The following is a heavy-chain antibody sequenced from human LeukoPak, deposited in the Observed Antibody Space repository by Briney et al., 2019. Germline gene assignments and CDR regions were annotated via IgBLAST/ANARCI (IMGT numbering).Heavy chain of an antibody. CDR2: INHSGST. CDR1: GGSFSGYY. Sequence: SETQSLTCAVYGGSFSGYYWSWIRQPPGKGLEWIGEINHSGSTNYNPSLKSRVTISVDTSKNQFSLKLSSVTAADTAVYYCARAVALSYDFWSGYYPTPGGMDVWGQGTTVTVSS. J-gene: IGHJ6*02. CDR3: ARAVALSYDFWSGYYPTPGGMDV. D-gene: IGHD3-3*01. V-gene: IGHV4-34*01.